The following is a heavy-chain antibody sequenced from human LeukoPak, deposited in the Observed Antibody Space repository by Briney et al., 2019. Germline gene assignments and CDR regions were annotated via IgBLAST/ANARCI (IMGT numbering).Heavy chain of an antibody. Sequence: GGSLSLSCAASGFTFSDYSMTWIRQAPGKGLEWVSYISISGSIIYYADSVKGRFTISRDNAKNSLYLQINSLRAEDTAVYYCARGRGYSNYPDYWGQGTLVTVSS. CDR1: GFTFSDYS. V-gene: IGHV3-11*04. D-gene: IGHD4-11*01. CDR3: ARGRGYSNYPDY. CDR2: ISISGSII. J-gene: IGHJ4*02.